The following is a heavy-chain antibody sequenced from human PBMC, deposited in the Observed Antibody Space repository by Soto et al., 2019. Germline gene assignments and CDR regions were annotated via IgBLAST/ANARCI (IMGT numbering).Heavy chain of an antibody. CDR1: GFTVSSKY. Sequence: GGSLRLSCAASGFTVSSKYMSWVRQAPGKGLEWVSLIQSGGPTYYADSVKGRFTISRDTSENTLHLQMDSLRAEDTAVYYCARDDVLCDGGRCYAVPLRVCCTGPTVTLSS. CDR2: IQSGGPT. J-gene: IGHJ6*04. D-gene: IGHD2-15*01. V-gene: IGHV3-66*01. CDR3: ARDDVLCDGGRCYAVPLRV.